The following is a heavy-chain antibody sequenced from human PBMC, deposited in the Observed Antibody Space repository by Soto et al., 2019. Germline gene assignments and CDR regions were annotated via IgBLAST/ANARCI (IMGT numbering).Heavy chain of an antibody. CDR3: ARGRGGSGWRT. CDR2: INHSGST. J-gene: IGHJ5*02. V-gene: IGHV4-34*01. CDR1: GGSFSGYY. D-gene: IGHD6-19*01. Sequence: SETLSLTCAVYGGSFSGYYWSWIRQPPGKGLEWIGEINHSGSTNYNPSLKSRVTISVDTSKNQFSLKLSSVTAADTAVYYCARGRGGSGWRTWGQGTLVTVS.